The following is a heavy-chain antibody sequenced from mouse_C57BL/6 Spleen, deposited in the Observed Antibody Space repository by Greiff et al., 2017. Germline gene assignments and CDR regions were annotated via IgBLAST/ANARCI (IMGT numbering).Heavy chain of an antibody. J-gene: IGHJ4*01. Sequence: QVQLQQSGAELARPGASVQMSCKASGYTFTSYTMHWVKQRPGQGLEWIGYINPSSGYTKYNQKFKDKATLTADKSSSTAYMQLSSLTSEDSAVYYCARSPSLHYAMDYWGQGTSVTVSS. CDR3: ARSPSLHYAMDY. CDR2: INPSSGYT. D-gene: IGHD1-1*01. V-gene: IGHV1-4*01. CDR1: GYTFTSYT.